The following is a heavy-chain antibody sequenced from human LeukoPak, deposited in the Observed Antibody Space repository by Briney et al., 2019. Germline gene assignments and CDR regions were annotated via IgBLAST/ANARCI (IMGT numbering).Heavy chain of an antibody. CDR3: ARILRDYVVDY. V-gene: IGHV4-4*09. Sequence: SETLSLTCTVSGGSISTYFWNWIRQPPGKGLEWVGYIYTSGNTDSNPSLKSRVTMSVDTSKNQFSLKLSSVTAADTAVYYCARILRDYVVDYWGQGTLVTVSS. CDR1: GGSISTYF. D-gene: IGHD4-17*01. J-gene: IGHJ4*02. CDR2: IYTSGNT.